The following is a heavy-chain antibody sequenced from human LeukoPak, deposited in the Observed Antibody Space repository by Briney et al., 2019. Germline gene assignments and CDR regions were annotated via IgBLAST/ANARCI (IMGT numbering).Heavy chain of an antibody. CDR2: IRSSSSYI. CDR3: ARSVRAPDV. CDR1: GFTFSSYS. V-gene: IGHV3-21*01. Sequence: GSLRLSCAASGFTFSSYSMNWVRQAPGKGLEWVSSIRSSSSYIYYADSVKGGFTISRDNAKNSLYLQMHSLRAEDTGVYSCARSVRAPDVWGQGTTVTVCS. J-gene: IGHJ6*02. D-gene: IGHD3-10*01.